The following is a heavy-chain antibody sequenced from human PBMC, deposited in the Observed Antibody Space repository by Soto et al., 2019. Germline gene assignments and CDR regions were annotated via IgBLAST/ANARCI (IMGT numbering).Heavy chain of an antibody. CDR3: AKVLMTTVTNDAFGI. CDR2: VTGSGGST. D-gene: IGHD4-4*01. Sequence: GGSLRLSCTASGFTFSSYAMSWVRLAPGKGLEWVSAVTGSGGSTYYADSVRGRFTISRDNSKNTLHLQMNSLRAEDTAVYYCAKVLMTTVTNDAFGIWGQGTMVTVSS. CDR1: GFTFSSYA. V-gene: IGHV3-23*01. J-gene: IGHJ3*02.